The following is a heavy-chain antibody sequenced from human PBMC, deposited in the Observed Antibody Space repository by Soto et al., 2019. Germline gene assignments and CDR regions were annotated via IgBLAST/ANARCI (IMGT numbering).Heavy chain of an antibody. D-gene: IGHD1-1*01. J-gene: IGHJ4*02. CDR3: ARGRPGPQPYNPRGFDY. Sequence: QVQLQQWGAGLLKPSETLSLTCAVYGGSFSGYYWSWIRQPPGKGLEWIGEINHSGSTNYNPSLKSRVTISVDTSKNQFSLKLSSVTAADTAVYYCARGRPGPQPYNPRGFDYWGQGTLVTVSS. V-gene: IGHV4-34*01. CDR2: INHSGST. CDR1: GGSFSGYY.